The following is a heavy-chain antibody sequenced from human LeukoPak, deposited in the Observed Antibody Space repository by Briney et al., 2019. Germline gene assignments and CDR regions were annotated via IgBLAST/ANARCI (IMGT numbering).Heavy chain of an antibody. Sequence: GGSLRLSCAASGFTFSSYAMHWVRQAPGKGLEWVAVISYDGSNKYYADSVKGRFTISRDNSKNTLYLQMNSLRAEDTAVYYWARVSLLLWFGGNWFDPWGQGTLVTVSS. CDR3: ARVSLLLWFGGNWFDP. CDR2: ISYDGSNK. V-gene: IGHV3-30-3*01. CDR1: GFTFSSYA. J-gene: IGHJ5*02. D-gene: IGHD3-10*01.